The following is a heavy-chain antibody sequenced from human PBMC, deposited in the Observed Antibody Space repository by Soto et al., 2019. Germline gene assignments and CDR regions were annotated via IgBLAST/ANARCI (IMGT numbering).Heavy chain of an antibody. V-gene: IGHV4-4*07. CDR3: ARGQRFSDWFDP. D-gene: IGHD3-3*01. CDR1: GGTISGYY. CDR2: IYSSGNT. Sequence: QVHLQESGPGLVKPSETLSLTCSVSGGTISGYYWTWIRRPPGKGLEWIGRIYSSGNTKYNPSLQSRVTMSLDTSNNQFSLRLTSVTAADTAVYYCARGQRFSDWFDPWGQGTLVTVSS. J-gene: IGHJ5*02.